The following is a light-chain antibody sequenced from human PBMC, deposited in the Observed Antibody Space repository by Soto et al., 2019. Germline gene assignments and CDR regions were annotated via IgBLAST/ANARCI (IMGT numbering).Light chain of an antibody. CDR3: QQRSNWPLT. Sequence: EIVLTQSPATLSLSPGERATLSCRASQSVSSYLAWYQQKPGQAPRLLIYDASNRATGIPARFSGSGSGTXXXXXIXXXXPXDFXVXYXQQRSNWPLTFGGGTKVEIK. CDR2: DAS. V-gene: IGKV3-11*01. J-gene: IGKJ4*01. CDR1: QSVSSY.